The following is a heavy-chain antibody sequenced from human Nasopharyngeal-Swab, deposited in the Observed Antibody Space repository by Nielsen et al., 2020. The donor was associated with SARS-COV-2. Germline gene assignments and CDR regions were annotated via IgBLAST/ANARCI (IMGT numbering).Heavy chain of an antibody. D-gene: IGHD3-16*02. V-gene: IGHV4-34*01. CDR2: INHSGTT. CDR3: ARGRLRRHYDYVGGTYRSDVYI. Sequence: SETLSLTCAVYGGSFSGYYWSWIRQPPGKGLEWIGEINHSGTTNYNPSLKSRVTISVDTSKNQFSLKLTSVTAADTAVYYCARGRLRRHYDYVGGTYRSDVYIWGQGTMVTVSS. J-gene: IGHJ3*02. CDR1: GGSFSGYY.